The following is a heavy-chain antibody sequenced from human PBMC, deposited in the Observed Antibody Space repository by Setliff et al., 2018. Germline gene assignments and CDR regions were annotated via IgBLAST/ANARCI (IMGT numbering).Heavy chain of an antibody. J-gene: IGHJ4*02. V-gene: IGHV1-18*01. D-gene: IGHD3-9*01. Sequence: ASVKVSCKASGYTFTAYDIHWMRQAPGQSLEWMGWISGFNGNTKYAQKVQGRVSMTTDTSTSTAYMELRSLRSDDTAVYYCARHGDASFYYDILTGHSPPYYFDYWGQGTLVTVSS. CDR1: GYTFTAYD. CDR2: ISGFNGNT. CDR3: ARHGDASFYYDILTGHSPPYYFDY.